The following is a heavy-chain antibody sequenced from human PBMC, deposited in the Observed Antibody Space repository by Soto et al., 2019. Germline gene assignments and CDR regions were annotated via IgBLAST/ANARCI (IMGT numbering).Heavy chain of an antibody. D-gene: IGHD3-10*01. J-gene: IGHJ3*02. Sequence: GGSLRLSCAASGFTFSSYSMDWVRQAPGKGLEWVSYISSGSSVIYYADSVEGRFTISRDNAKGSLFLQMNSLRDDDTAVYYCARAYYGSGRNAFDIWGQGTMVTVSS. CDR2: ISSGSSVI. CDR3: ARAYYGSGRNAFDI. CDR1: GFTFSSYS. V-gene: IGHV3-48*02.